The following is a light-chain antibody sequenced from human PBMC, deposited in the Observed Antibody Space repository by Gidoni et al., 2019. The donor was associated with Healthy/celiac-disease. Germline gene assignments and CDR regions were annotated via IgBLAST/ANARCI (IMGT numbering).Light chain of an antibody. CDR1: QSVSSN. V-gene: IGKV3-15*01. J-gene: IGKJ1*01. CDR2: GAS. CDR3: QQYNNWPPKT. Sequence: EIVVTQSPATRSVSPGERATLSCRASQSVSSNLAWYQQKPGQAPRLLIYGASTRATGIPARFSGSGSGTEFTLTISSLQSEDFAVYYCQQYNNWPPKTFGQGTKVEIK.